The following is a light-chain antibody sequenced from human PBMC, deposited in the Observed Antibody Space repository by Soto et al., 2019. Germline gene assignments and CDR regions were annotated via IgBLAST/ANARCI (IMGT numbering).Light chain of an antibody. CDR3: QQYYSYPLT. CDR1: PGISSY. CDR2: AAS. V-gene: IGKV1-8*01. Sequence: AIRMTQSPSSLSASTGARVTITCRASPGISSYLAWYQQKPGKAPKLLIYAASTLQSGVPSRFSGSGSWTDFTLTISCLQSEDFATYYCQQYYSYPLTFGGGTKVEIK. J-gene: IGKJ4*01.